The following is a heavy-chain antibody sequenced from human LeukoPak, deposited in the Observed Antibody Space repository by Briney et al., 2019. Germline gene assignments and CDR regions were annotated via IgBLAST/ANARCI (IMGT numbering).Heavy chain of an antibody. V-gene: IGHV3-21*01. CDR1: GFTFSSYS. CDR2: ISSSSSYI. J-gene: IGHJ4*02. CDR3: ARVSIVGAIRALDY. D-gene: IGHD1-26*01. Sequence: GGSLRLSCAASGFTFSSYSMNWVRQAPGKGLEWVSSISSSSSYIYYADSVKGRFTISRDNAKNSLYLQMNSLRAEDTAVYYCARVSIVGAIRALDYWGQGTLVTVSS.